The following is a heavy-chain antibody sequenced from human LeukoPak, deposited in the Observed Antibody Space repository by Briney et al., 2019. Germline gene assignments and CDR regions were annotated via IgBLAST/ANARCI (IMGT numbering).Heavy chain of an antibody. J-gene: IGHJ4*02. D-gene: IGHD2/OR15-2a*01. V-gene: IGHV3-7*03. Sequence: GGSLRLSCAASGFSFSGYWMTWVRQGPGKGLEWVANIKEDGSEKYYADFVKGRFTISRDNAKNSLDLQMNSLRAEDTAVYYCARRGSTDYWGQGTQVTVSS. CDR1: GFSFSGYW. CDR3: ARRGSTDY. CDR2: IKEDGSEK.